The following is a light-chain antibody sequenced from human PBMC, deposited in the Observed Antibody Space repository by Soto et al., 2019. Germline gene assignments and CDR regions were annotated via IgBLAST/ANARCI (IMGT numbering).Light chain of an antibody. CDR1: QSVSSSY. V-gene: IGKV3-20*01. J-gene: IGKJ1*01. CDR2: GAS. CDR3: QQYGSSPLT. Sequence: ENVLTQSPGTLSLSPGERATLSCRASQSVSSSYLAWYQQKPGQAPRPLIYGASSRATGIPDRFSGSGSGTDFTLTISRLEPEDFAVYYCQQYGSSPLTFGQGTKVEIK.